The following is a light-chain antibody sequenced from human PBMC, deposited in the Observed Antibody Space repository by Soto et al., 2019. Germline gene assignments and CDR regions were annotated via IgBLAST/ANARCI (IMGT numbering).Light chain of an antibody. J-gene: IGKJ5*01. CDR3: QQFDSWPIT. V-gene: IGKV3-15*01. CDR2: GAS. CDR1: QSVTTN. Sequence: EIVLTQSPATLSVSPGERATLSCRASQSVTTNLAWYQQKPGQVPRLLISGASTRATDFPARFSGSGSGTEFTLTISSLQSEDLAVYYCQQFDSWPITFGQGTRLEIK.